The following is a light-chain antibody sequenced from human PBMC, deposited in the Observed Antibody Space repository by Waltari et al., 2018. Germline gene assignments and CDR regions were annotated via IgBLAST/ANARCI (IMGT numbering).Light chain of an antibody. V-gene: IGKV4-1*01. CDR3: QQHFTIPLT. J-gene: IGKJ4*01. CDR2: WAS. Sequence: DIVLTQAPDSLAVSLGERATITCESSQSVLYTANNKNYLTGYQQKPGQPPKLLISWASTRESGVPDRFSGSGSGTDFTLTISSLQAEDVAVYFCQQHFTIPLTFGGGTRVEIK. CDR1: QSVLYTANNKNY.